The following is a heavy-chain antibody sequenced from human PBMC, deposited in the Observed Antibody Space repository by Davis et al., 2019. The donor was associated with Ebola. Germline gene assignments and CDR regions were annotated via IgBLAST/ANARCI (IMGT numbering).Heavy chain of an antibody. V-gene: IGHV3-48*04. D-gene: IGHD5-18*01. Sequence: GESLKISCAASGFTFSSYWMSWVRQAPGKGLEWVSYISSSGSTIYYADSVKGRFTISRDNAKNSLYLQMNSLRAEDTAVYYCARGYGTFDYWGQGTLVTVSS. CDR3: ARGYGTFDY. CDR2: ISSSGSTI. CDR1: GFTFSSYW. J-gene: IGHJ4*02.